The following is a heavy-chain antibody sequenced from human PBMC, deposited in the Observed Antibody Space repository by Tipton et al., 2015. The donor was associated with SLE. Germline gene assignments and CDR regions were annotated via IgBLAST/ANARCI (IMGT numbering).Heavy chain of an antibody. CDR1: GGSISSYY. CDR3: ARLSDYSDSSGYYYDY. D-gene: IGHD3-22*01. Sequence: TLSLTCTVSGGSISSYYWSWIRQPPGKGLEWIGYIYYSGSTNYNPSLKSRVTISVDTSKNQFSLKLSSVTAADTAVYYCARLSDYSDSSGYYYDYWGQGTLVTVSS. J-gene: IGHJ4*02. V-gene: IGHV4-59*08. CDR2: IYYSGST.